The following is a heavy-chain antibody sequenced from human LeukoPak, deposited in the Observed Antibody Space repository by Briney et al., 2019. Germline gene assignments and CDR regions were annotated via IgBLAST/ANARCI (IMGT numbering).Heavy chain of an antibody. V-gene: IGHV4-59*07. D-gene: IGHD6-6*01. Sequence: SDTLSLTCTISGVPLKSYHSLWIRQPPGKGLEGIGYIYYSDSTNYNPSLKSRVTISVDTSKKQFSLKLSSVTAADTAVYYCARLRVVAARPWYFDNWGQGTLVTVSS. J-gene: IGHJ4*02. CDR1: GVPLKSYH. CDR2: IYYSDST. CDR3: ARLRVVAARPWYFDN.